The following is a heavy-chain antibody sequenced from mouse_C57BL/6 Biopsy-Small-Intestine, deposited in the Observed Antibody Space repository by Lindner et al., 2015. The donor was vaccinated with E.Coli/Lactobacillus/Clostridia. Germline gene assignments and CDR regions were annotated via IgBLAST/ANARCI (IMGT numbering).Heavy chain of an antibody. V-gene: IGHV1-19*01. D-gene: IGHD1-1*01. CDR2: INPYNGGT. CDR3: VSAGSSHAMDY. J-gene: IGHJ4*01. CDR1: GYTFTDYY. Sequence: VQLQESGPVPVKPGASVKMSCKASGYTFTDYYMNWVKQSHGKSLEWIGVINPYNGGTSYNQKFKGKATLTVDKSSSTAYMELNSLTSEDSAVYYCVSAGSSHAMDYWGQGTSVTVSS.